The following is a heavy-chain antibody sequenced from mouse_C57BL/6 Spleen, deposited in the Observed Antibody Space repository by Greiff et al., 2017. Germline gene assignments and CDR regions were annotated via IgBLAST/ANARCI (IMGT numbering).Heavy chain of an antibody. Sequence: EVQLQQSGAELVRPGASVKLSCTASGFNIKDYYMHWVKQRPEQGLEWIGRIDPEDGDTEYAPKFQGKATMTADTSSNTAYLQLSSLTSEDTAVYYCTTNPSGYCGSSRYYAMDYWGQGTSVTVSS. J-gene: IGHJ4*01. CDR3: TTNPSGYCGSSRYYAMDY. CDR1: GFNIKDYY. CDR2: IDPEDGDT. D-gene: IGHD1-1*01. V-gene: IGHV14-1*01.